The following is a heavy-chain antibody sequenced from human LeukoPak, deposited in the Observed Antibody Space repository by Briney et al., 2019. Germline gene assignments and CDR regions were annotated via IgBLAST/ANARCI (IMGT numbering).Heavy chain of an antibody. CDR1: GGSISSYY. D-gene: IGHD5-18*01. Sequence: KPSETLSLTCTVSGGSISSYYWSWIRQPPGKGLEWIGYIHYSGSTKYNPSLKSRVTISVDTSKNQFSLKPRSVTAADTAVYYCARGVDTEALDYWGQGTLVTVSS. V-gene: IGHV4-59*01. CDR3: ARGVDTEALDY. J-gene: IGHJ4*02. CDR2: IHYSGST.